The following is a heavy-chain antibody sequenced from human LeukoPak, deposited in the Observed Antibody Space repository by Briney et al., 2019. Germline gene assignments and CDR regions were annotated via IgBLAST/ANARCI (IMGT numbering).Heavy chain of an antibody. J-gene: IGHJ4*02. V-gene: IGHV1-69*01. CDR1: GGTFRNYP. Sequence: ASVKVSCKASGGTFRNYPISWVRQAPGQGLEWMGGILPIFRMTNYAEKFQGRVTITADESTATAYLELNSLRSEDTAVYYCAICSSTWSGDRPDSWGQGSLVTVSS. CDR3: AICSSTWSGDRPDS. CDR2: ILPIFRMT. D-gene: IGHD2-2*01.